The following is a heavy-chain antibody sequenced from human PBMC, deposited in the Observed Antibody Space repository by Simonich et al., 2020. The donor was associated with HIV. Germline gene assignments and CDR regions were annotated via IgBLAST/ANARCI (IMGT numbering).Heavy chain of an antibody. CDR2: ISYDGSNK. Sequence: QVQLVESGGGVVQPGRSLRLSCEASGFTLSNYAMHWVRQAPGKGLEWVAVISYDGSNKYYADSVKGRFTISRDNAKNSLYLQMNSLRAEDTAVYYCATLGYCSGDSCSYFDYWGQGTLVTVSS. V-gene: IGHV3-30*07. CDR1: GFTLSNYA. CDR3: ATLGYCSGDSCSYFDY. D-gene: IGHD2-15*01. J-gene: IGHJ4*02.